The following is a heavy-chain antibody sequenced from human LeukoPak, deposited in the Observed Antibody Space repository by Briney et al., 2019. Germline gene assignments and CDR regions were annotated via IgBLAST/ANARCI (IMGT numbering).Heavy chain of an antibody. CDR2: INPNSGGT. V-gene: IGHV1-2*06. D-gene: IGHD3-22*01. J-gene: IGHJ4*02. CDR1: GYTFTVYY. Sequence: GASVKVSCKASGYTFTVYYMHWVRQAPGQGLEWMGRINPNSGGTNYAQKFQGRVTMTRDTSISTAYMELSRLRSDDTAVYYCARVTYYYDSSGFQPDYWGQGTLVTVSS. CDR3: ARVTYYYDSSGFQPDY.